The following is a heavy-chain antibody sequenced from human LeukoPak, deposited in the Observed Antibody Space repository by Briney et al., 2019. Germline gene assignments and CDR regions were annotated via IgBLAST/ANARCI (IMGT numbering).Heavy chain of an antibody. CDR2: INPNSGGT. CDR1: GYTFTGYY. V-gene: IGHV1-2*02. Sequence: EASVKVSCKASGYTFTGYYMHWVRQAPGQGLEWMGWINPNSGGTNYAQKFQFRVTMTRDTSISTAYMKLSTLRSDDTAVYYCAAYSGSRRYFDYWGQGTLVTVSS. CDR3: AAYSGSRRYFDY. J-gene: IGHJ4*02. D-gene: IGHD1-26*01.